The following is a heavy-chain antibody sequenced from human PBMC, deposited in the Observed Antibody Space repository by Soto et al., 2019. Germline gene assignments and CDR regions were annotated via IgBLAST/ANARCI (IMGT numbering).Heavy chain of an antibody. Sequence: QVHLQESGPGLVKPSETLSLTCTVYGGAISTYYWAWIRQPAGKGLEWIGRIYSSERTQYNPSLQSRVTMSLDTSNNQFALRLTSVTAADTAVYYCARGQRFSDWFDPWGQGTLVTVSS. CDR1: GGAISTYY. V-gene: IGHV4-4*07. J-gene: IGHJ5*02. D-gene: IGHD3-3*01. CDR3: ARGQRFSDWFDP. CDR2: IYSSERT.